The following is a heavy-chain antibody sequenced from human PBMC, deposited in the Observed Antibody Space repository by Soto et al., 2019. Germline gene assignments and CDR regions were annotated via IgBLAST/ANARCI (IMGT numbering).Heavy chain of an antibody. CDR1: GFTFSSYA. J-gene: IGHJ4*02. V-gene: IGHV3-23*01. CDR3: AKDASGSYYVDY. Sequence: GSLRLSCAASGFTFSSYAMTWVRQAPGKGLEWVSSISGSGRDTYYADSVKGRFTISRDNSKNTLYLQMNSLRAEDTAVYYCAKDASGSYYVDYWGQGTPVTVSS. CDR2: ISGSGRDT. D-gene: IGHD1-26*01.